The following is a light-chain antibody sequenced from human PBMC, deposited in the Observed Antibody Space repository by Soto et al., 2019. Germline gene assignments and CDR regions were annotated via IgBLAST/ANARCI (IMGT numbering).Light chain of an antibody. CDR2: GAS. CDR3: KHKDGYFAVT. V-gene: IGKV1-5*03. CDR1: QSISSW. Sequence: DIQMTQSPSTLSASVGDRVTITCRASQSISSWLAWYQKKPWKAPKLLIDGASSLDSGAPSRFRGSGSGTQVALTISSLQPDDFATYHCKHKDGYFAVTFGVGTKVEIK. J-gene: IGKJ4*01.